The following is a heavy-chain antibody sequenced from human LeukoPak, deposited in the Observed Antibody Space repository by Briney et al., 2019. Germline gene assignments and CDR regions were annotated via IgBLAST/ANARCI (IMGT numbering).Heavy chain of an antibody. V-gene: IGHV4-4*07. Sequence: SETLYLTCTVSGGSISNYYWSWIRQPAGKGLEWIGRIYTSGSTNYNPSLKSRVTVSLDTSNNQFSLKLSSVTAADTAVYYCARGGRSSGPYYYYMAVWGKGTTVTVSS. CDR2: IYTSGST. CDR3: ARGGRSSGPYYYYMAV. CDR1: GGSISNYY. D-gene: IGHD6-19*01. J-gene: IGHJ6*03.